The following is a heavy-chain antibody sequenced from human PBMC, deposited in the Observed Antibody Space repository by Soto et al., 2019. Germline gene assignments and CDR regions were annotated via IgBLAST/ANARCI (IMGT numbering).Heavy chain of an antibody. Sequence: EVQLVQSGAEVKKPGESLRISCTGFGYTFTTFWISWVRQMPGRGLEWMGRIDPRDSYTTYSPSFQGHVTISVDKSIITAYLQWGSLKDSDTAMYYCARLYCTSSTCDSWFDPWGQGTLVTVSS. CDR2: IDPRDSYT. CDR3: ARLYCTSSTCDSWFDP. V-gene: IGHV5-10-1*03. J-gene: IGHJ5*02. CDR1: GYTFTTFW. D-gene: IGHD2-2*01.